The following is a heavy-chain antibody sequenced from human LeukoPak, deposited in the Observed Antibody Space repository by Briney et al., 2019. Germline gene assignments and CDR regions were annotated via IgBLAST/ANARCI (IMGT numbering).Heavy chain of an antibody. Sequence: GGSLRLSCAASGFTFSNYWMNWVRQAPGKGPEWVANIKQDGSEKYYVDSVKGRFTISRDNAKNSLFLQMNSLRAEDTAVYYCASSSGWIIDYWGQGTLVTVSS. CDR3: ASSSGWIIDY. CDR2: IKQDGSEK. J-gene: IGHJ4*02. CDR1: GFTFSNYW. D-gene: IGHD6-19*01. V-gene: IGHV3-7*01.